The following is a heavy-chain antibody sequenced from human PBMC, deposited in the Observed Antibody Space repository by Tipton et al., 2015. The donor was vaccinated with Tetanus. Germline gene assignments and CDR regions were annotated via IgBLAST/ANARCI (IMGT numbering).Heavy chain of an antibody. Sequence: LRLSCTVSGGSISTYYWSWIRQPPGKGLEWIGYIYYRGSTNYYPPLKSRVTMSVDTSKNQFSLNLSSVTAADTAVYYCTRHMAMWSGVGMDVWGQGTTVTVSS. CDR3: TRHMAMWSGVGMDV. CDR2: IYYRGST. J-gene: IGHJ6*02. D-gene: IGHD3-3*01. CDR1: GGSISTYY. V-gene: IGHV4-59*01.